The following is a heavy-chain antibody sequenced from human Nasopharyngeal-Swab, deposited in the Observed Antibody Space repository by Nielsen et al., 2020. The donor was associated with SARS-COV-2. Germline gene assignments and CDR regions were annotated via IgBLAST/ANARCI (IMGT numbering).Heavy chain of an antibody. CDR1: GFIFSASA. Sequence: GESLKISCAASGFIFSASAIHWVRQASGKGLEWVGRIGDKDHNYATTYGAAVQGRFTIYRDDSKNTAFLQMDSLKTEDTALYYCTTDFYFDYWGQGTLVTVSS. J-gene: IGHJ4*02. CDR2: IGDKDHNYAT. CDR3: TTDFYFDY. V-gene: IGHV3-73*01.